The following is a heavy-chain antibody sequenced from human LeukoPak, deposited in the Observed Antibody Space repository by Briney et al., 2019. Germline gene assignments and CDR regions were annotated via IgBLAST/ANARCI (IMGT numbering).Heavy chain of an antibody. CDR2: IGSAGDT. CDR1: GFTFSTYN. D-gene: IGHD3-10*01. CDR3: ARGVNMVRGVIQAFDI. V-gene: IGHV3-13*01. J-gene: IGHJ3*02. Sequence: PGGSLRLSCAASGFTFSTYNMNWVRQATGKGLEWVSGIGSAGDTYYPGSVKGRFTISRENAKNSLYLQMNSLRAGDTAVYYCARGVNMVRGVIQAFDIWGQGTMVTVSS.